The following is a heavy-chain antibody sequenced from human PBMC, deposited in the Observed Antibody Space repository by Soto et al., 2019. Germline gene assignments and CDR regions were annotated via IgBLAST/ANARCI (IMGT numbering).Heavy chain of an antibody. Sequence: GGSLRLSCAASGFTFSDYYMSWIRQAPGKGLEWVSYISSSGSTIYYADSVKGRFTISRDNAKNSLYLQMNSLRAEDTAVYYCAGFPSVVPAAISDPYWGQGTLVTVSS. CDR3: AGFPSVVPAAISDPY. V-gene: IGHV3-11*01. D-gene: IGHD2-2*01. CDR1: GFTFSDYY. J-gene: IGHJ4*02. CDR2: ISSSGSTI.